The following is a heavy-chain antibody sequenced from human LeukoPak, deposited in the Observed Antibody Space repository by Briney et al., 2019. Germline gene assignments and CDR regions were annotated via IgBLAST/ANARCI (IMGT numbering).Heavy chain of an antibody. Sequence: GGSLRLSCAASGFTVSSNYMSWVRQAPGKGLEWVSVIYSGGSTYYADSVKGRFTISRDNSKNTLYLQMNSLRAEDTAVYYCAKAEYDSSGYSLYYFDYWGQGTLVTVSS. CDR2: IYSGGST. CDR3: AKAEYDSSGYSLYYFDY. V-gene: IGHV3-66*01. D-gene: IGHD3-22*01. CDR1: GFTVSSNY. J-gene: IGHJ4*02.